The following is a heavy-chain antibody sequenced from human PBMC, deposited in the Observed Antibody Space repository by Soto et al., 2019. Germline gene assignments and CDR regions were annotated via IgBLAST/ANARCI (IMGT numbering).Heavy chain of an antibody. CDR2: ISSNGGST. D-gene: IGHD2-2*01. J-gene: IGHJ5*02. CDR1: GFTFSSYA. CDR3: VKGTTHIVVVPAANFAWFDP. Sequence: LRLSCSASGFTFSSYAMHWVRQAPGKGLEYVSAISSNGGSTYYADSVKGRFTISRDNSKNTLYLQMSSLRAEDTAVYYCVKGTTHIVVVPAANFAWFDPWGQGTLVTVS. V-gene: IGHV3-64D*06.